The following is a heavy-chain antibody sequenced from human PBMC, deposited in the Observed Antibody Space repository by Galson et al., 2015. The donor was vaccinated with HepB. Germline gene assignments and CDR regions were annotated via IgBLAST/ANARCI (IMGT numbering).Heavy chain of an antibody. CDR2: ISFDGSNK. V-gene: IGHV3-30*18. J-gene: IGHJ4*02. CDR3: AKGPSGWYINY. D-gene: IGHD6-19*01. CDR1: GFTFSNYG. Sequence: SLRLSCAASGFTFSNYGMHWVRQAPGKGLEWVAVISFDGSNKYYADSVKGRFAISRDNSKNTLYLQMNSLRAEDTAVYYCAKGPSGWYINYWGQGTLVTVSS.